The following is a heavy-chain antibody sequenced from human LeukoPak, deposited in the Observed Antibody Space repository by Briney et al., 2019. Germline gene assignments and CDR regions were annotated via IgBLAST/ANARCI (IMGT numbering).Heavy chain of an antibody. V-gene: IGHV4-61*02. CDR3: ARDGLDSSGWSRLDVFDI. CDR2: IYTSGST. CDR1: GGSISSGSYY. Sequence: SETLSLTCTVSGGSISSGSYYWSWFRQPAEKGLEWIGRIYTSGSTYYNPSLKSRVTISVDTSKNQFSLKLTSVTAADTAVYYCARDGLDSSGWSRLDVFDIWGQGTMVTVSS. J-gene: IGHJ3*02. D-gene: IGHD6-19*01.